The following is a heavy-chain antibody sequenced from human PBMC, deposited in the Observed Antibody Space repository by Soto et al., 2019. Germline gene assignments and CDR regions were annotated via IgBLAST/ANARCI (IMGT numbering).Heavy chain of an antibody. D-gene: IGHD6-6*01. CDR3: ARGHSSSWYYFDY. V-gene: IGHV4-39*07. J-gene: IGHJ4*02. CDR2: IYYSGST. Sequence: PPGKGLEWIGSIYYSGSTYYNPSLKSRVTISVDRSKNQFSLKLSSVTAADTAVYYCARGHSSSWYYFDYWGQGTL.